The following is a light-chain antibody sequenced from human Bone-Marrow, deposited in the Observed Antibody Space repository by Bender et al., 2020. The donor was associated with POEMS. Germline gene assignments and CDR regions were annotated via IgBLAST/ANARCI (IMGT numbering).Light chain of an antibody. Sequence: QLVLTQSPSASASLGASVNLTCTLSSGHNTYAIAWHQQQPDKGPRYLMKLRSDGSHTKGDGIPDRFSGSSSGAERYLTIASLQSEDEADYYCQTWGTGIHVVFGGGTKLTVL. CDR3: QTWGTGIHVV. J-gene: IGLJ2*01. V-gene: IGLV4-69*01. CDR1: SGHNTYA. CDR2: LRSDGSH.